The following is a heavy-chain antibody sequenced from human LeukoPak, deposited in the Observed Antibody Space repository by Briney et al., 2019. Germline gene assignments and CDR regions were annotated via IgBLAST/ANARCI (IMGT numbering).Heavy chain of an antibody. V-gene: IGHV1-18*01. D-gene: IGHD5-18*01. CDR1: GYTFTSYG. J-gene: IGHJ3*02. CDR3: ARGTLDPLWLGAFDI. CDR2: ISAYNGNT. Sequence: GASVTVSCKASGYTFTSYGISWVRQAPGQGLEWMGWISAYNGNTNYAQKLQGRVTMTTDTSTSTAYMELRSLRSDDTAVYYCARGTLDPLWLGAFDIWGQGTMVTVSS.